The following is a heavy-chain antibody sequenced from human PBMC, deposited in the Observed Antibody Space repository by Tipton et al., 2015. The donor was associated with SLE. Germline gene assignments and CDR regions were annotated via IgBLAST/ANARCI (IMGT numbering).Heavy chain of an antibody. Sequence: TLSLTCAVYGGSFSGYYWSWIRQPPGKGLEWIGEINHSGSTNYNPSLKSRVTISVDTSKNQFSLKLSSVTAADTAVYYCARVGQSYPDAFDIWGQGIMVTVSS. V-gene: IGHV4-34*01. D-gene: IGHD1-26*01. CDR2: INHSGST. CDR3: ARVGQSYPDAFDI. CDR1: GGSFSGYY. J-gene: IGHJ3*02.